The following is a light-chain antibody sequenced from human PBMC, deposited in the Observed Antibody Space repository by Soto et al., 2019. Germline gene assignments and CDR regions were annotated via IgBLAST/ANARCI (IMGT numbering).Light chain of an antibody. V-gene: IGKV1-39*01. Sequence: DIQMTQSPSSLSASVGDRVTVTCRASQSIGRCLNWYQQKAGQAPKLLIYDATTLQTGVPSRFSVSESGTEFTLTISGLQPEDFATYYCQQSFTAPRTFGQGTKLEIQ. CDR3: QQSFTAPRT. CDR2: DAT. CDR1: QSIGRC. J-gene: IGKJ2*01.